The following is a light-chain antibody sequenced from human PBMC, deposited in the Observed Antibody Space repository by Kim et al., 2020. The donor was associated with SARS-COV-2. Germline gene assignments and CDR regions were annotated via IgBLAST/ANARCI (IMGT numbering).Light chain of an antibody. CDR3: QVWDSTSDYVV. V-gene: IGLV3-21*03. CDR1: NIGIKS. J-gene: IGLJ2*01. Sequence: APGKTAGLPCEGKNIGIKSVHWYQQRPGQAPVLVMYDDSDRPSGIPERFSGANSGNTATLTISRVEAEDEADYFCQVWDSTSDYVVFGGGTQLTVL. CDR2: DDS.